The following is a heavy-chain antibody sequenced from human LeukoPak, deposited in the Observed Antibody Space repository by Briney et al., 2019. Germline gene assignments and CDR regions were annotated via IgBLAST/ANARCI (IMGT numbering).Heavy chain of an antibody. V-gene: IGHV3-21*01. J-gene: IGHJ4*02. CDR2: ISSSSSYI. CDR1: GFTFSSYS. CDR3: ARDASAYY. D-gene: IGHD3-3*01. Sequence: GGSLRLSCAASGFTFSSYSMNWVRQAPGKGLEWVSSISSSSSYIYYADSVKGRFTISRDNAKRSLFLQMDSLRAEDTAVYYCARDASAYYWGQGTLVTVSS.